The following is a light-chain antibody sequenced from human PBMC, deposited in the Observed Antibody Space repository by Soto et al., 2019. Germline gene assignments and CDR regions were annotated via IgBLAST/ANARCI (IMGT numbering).Light chain of an antibody. CDR3: SSYTSSSTLYV. Sequence: QSALTQPASVYGSPGQSITISCTGSSSDVGGYNYVSWYQHHPGRAPKLMIYDVSNRPSGVSNRFSGSKSGNTASLTISGLQAEDEADYHCSSYTSSSTLYVFGTGTKLTVL. V-gene: IGLV2-14*03. CDR1: SSDVGGYNY. CDR2: DVS. J-gene: IGLJ1*01.